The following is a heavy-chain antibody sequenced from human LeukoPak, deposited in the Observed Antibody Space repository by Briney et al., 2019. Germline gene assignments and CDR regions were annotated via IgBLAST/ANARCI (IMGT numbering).Heavy chain of an antibody. CDR1: GDTFTGYY. CDR2: IIPLFRST. Sequence: GASVKVSCKASGDTFTGYYMHWVRQAPGQGLEWMGQIIPLFRSTNYALNVQARVTITADESTGTAYMELSSLRSEDTAVYYCATASRAAADAYYFDYWGQGTLVTVSS. J-gene: IGHJ4*02. D-gene: IGHD6-13*01. CDR3: ATASRAAADAYYFDY. V-gene: IGHV1-69*13.